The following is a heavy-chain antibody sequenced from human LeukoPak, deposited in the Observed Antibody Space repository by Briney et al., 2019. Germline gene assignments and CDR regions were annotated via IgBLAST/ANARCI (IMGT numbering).Heavy chain of an antibody. CDR2: ISGSNSYI. D-gene: IGHD6-19*01. V-gene: IGHV3-21*01. CDR1: GFTFSSYS. CDR3: ARGAGTGWRFDS. J-gene: IGHJ4*02. Sequence: GGSLRLSCPASGFTFSSYSMNWVRQAAGKGLEWVSCISGSNSYIYYADSMKGRFTISRDNAKNSLYLQINSLRAEDTAVYYCARGAGTGWRFDSWGQGTLLTVSS.